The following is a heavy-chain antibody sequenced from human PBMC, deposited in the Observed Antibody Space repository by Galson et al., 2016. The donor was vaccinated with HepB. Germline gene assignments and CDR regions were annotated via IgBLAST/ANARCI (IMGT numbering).Heavy chain of an antibody. CDR2: ISPSTAYI. J-gene: IGHJ4*02. CDR1: GFNIRNHA. V-gene: IGHV3-21*01. Sequence: SLRLSCAASGFNIRNHAMNWVRQAPGKGLMWLSSISPSTAYIYYADSVKGRFYISRDNAKNSLYLQMDSLRADDTAVYYCATSEPGLFATAATTGLFESWGQGTLVTVSS. CDR3: ATSEPGLFATAATTGLFES. D-gene: IGHD2-15*01.